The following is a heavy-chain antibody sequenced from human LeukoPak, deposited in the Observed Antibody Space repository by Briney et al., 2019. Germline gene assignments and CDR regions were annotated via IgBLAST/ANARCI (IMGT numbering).Heavy chain of an antibody. D-gene: IGHD4-23*01. J-gene: IGHJ4*02. Sequence: ASVNVSFKASGYTFTSYGISWVRQAPGQGLEWMGWISAYNGNTNYAQKLQGRVTMTTDTSTSTAYMELRSLRSDDTAVYYCARDPDVDGGNSELDYWGQGTLVTVSS. CDR1: GYTFTSYG. V-gene: IGHV1-18*01. CDR2: ISAYNGNT. CDR3: ARDPDVDGGNSELDY.